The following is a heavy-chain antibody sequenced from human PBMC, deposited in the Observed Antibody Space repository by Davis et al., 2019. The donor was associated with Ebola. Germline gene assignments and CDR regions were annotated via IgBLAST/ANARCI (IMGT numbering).Heavy chain of an antibody. Sequence: GGSLRLSCAASGFTFSSYSMSWVRQAPGKGLEWVSTISSTGGSTYYADSVKGRFTISRDNSKNTLYLQMNSLRAEDTAVYYCARDSGWFGEKFDLWGRGTLVTVSS. CDR2: ISSTGGST. J-gene: IGHJ2*01. V-gene: IGHV3-23*01. CDR1: GFTFSSYS. D-gene: IGHD3-10*01. CDR3: ARDSGWFGEKFDL.